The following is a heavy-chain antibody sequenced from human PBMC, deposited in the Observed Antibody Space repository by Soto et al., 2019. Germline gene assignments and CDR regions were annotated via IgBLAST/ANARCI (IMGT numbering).Heavy chain of an antibody. CDR3: ARAPQGSSSSWDPMDV. CDR1: GFTVSSNY. Sequence: GGSLRLSCAASGFTVSSNYMSWVRQAPGKGLEWVSVIYSGGSTYYADSVKGRFTISRDNSKNTLYLQMNSLRAEDTAVYYCARAPQGSSSSWDPMDVWGKGTTVTVSS. D-gene: IGHD6-13*01. CDR2: IYSGGST. J-gene: IGHJ6*03. V-gene: IGHV3-66*01.